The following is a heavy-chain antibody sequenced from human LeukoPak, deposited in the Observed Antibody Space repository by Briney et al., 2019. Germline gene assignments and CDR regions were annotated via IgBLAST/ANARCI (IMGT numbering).Heavy chain of an antibody. CDR3: AKHGCSSTSCYADYYYYYGMDV. V-gene: IGHV3-23*01. CDR1: GFTFSSYA. CDR2: ISGSGGST. D-gene: IGHD2-2*01. J-gene: IGHJ6*02. Sequence: GGSLRLSCAASGFTFSSYAMSWVHQAPGKGLEWASAISGSGGSTYYADSVKGRFTISRDNSKNTLYLQMNSLRAEDTAVYYCAKHGCSSTSCYADYYYYYGMDVWGQGTTVTVSS.